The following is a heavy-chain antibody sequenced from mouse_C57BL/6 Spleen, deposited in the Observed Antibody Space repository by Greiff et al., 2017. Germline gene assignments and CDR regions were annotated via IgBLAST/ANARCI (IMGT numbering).Heavy chain of an antibody. CDR3: TTGDGYHFAY. V-gene: IGHV14-1*01. D-gene: IGHD2-3*01. J-gene: IGHJ3*01. CDR1: GFNIKDYY. CDR2: IDPEDGDT. Sequence: DVQLQESGAELVRPGASVKLSCTASGFNIKDYYMHWVKQRPEQGLEWIGRIDPEDGDTEYAPKFQGKATMTADTSSHTAYLQLSSLTSEDTAVYYCTTGDGYHFAYWGQGTLVTVSA.